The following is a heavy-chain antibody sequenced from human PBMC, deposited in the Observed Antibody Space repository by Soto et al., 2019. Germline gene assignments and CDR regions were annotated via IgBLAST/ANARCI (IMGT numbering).Heavy chain of an antibody. CDR1: GYTFSNFY. J-gene: IGHJ6*03. CDR3: ARGIVRLGSRGYNYYYYMDV. V-gene: IGHV1-46*03. Sequence: GASVKVACKASGYTFSNFYMHWVRQAPGEGLEWMGIIGPSVGSTDYAQSFQGRVTMTRDTSTSTVYMELSNLRSEDTAVYYCARGIVRLGSRGYNYYYYMDVWGKGTTVTVSS. CDR2: IGPSVGST. D-gene: IGHD2-2*01.